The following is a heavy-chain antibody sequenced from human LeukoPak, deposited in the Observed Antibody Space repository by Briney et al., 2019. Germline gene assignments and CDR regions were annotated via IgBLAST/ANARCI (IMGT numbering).Heavy chain of an antibody. Sequence: GESLKISCKASGYTFTTYWIGWVRQIPGKGLEWMGIIYPGDSDTRYSPSFQGQVTFSVDKSISTAYLQWSSLKASDSAMYYCARRCYDTGSYRNWSAPWGQGTLVPVPS. D-gene: IGHD3-22*01. CDR1: GYTFTTYW. J-gene: IGHJ5*02. V-gene: IGHV5-51*01. CDR3: ARRCYDTGSYRNWSAP. CDR2: IYPGDSDT.